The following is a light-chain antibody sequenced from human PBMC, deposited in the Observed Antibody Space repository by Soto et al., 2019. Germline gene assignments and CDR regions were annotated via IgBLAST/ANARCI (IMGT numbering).Light chain of an antibody. CDR1: SSDVGSYTL. J-gene: IGLJ1*01. V-gene: IGLV2-23*02. CDR2: EVS. Sequence: QSALTQPASVSGSPGQSITISCTGSSSDVGSYTLVSWYQQHPGKVPKLMIYEVSKRPSGVSVRFSGSRSDNTASLTISGLQAEDEADYFCWSYAGSFTYVFGTGTKVTVL. CDR3: WSYAGSFTYV.